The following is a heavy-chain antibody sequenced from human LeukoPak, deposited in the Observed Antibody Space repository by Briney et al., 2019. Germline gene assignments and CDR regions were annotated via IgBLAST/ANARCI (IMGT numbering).Heavy chain of an antibody. J-gene: IGHJ4*02. D-gene: IGHD3-9*01. V-gene: IGHV1-18*01. Sequence: ASVKVSCKASGYTFTSYGISWVRQAPGQGLEWMGWISAYNGNTNYAQKLQGRVTMTTDTSTSTAYMELRSLRSDDTAVYYCARVVYDILTGYYPYGDYWGQGTLVTVPS. CDR3: ARVVYDILTGYYPYGDY. CDR1: GYTFTSYG. CDR2: ISAYNGNT.